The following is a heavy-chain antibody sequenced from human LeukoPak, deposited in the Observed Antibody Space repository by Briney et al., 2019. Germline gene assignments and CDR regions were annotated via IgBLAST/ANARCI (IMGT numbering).Heavy chain of an antibody. CDR2: IYHSGST. V-gene: IGHV4-30-2*01. CDR3: ARGGGGSSSLDY. CDR1: GGSISSGGYS. D-gene: IGHD6-6*01. J-gene: IGHJ4*02. Sequence: ASQTLSLTCAVSGGSISSGGYSWSWIRQPPGKGLEWIGYIYHSGSTYYNPSLKSRVTISVDRSKNQFSLKLSSVTAADTAVYYCARGGGGSSSLDYWGQGTLVTVSS.